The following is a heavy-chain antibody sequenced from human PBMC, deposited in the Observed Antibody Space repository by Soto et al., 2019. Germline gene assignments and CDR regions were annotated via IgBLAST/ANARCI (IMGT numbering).Heavy chain of an antibody. CDR2: ISSTRGST. Sequence: EVQLVESGGGLVRPGGSLRLSCAASGFRFADYAMSWVRQAPGQGLDWVATISSTRGSTYYADSVKGRFSISSDNSNNMLYLQRDNLRAEDAAIXXXXKGGIGWSDVFDAWGQGTMVTVSA. V-gene: IGHV3-23*04. CDR3: XKGGIGWSDVFDA. J-gene: IGHJ3*01. CDR1: GFRFADYA. D-gene: IGHD6-19*01.